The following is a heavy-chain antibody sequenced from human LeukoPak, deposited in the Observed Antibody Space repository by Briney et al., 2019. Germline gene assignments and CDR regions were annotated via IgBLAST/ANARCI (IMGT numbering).Heavy chain of an antibody. CDR3: ARAHLAVAGTGWFDP. D-gene: IGHD6-19*01. J-gene: IGHJ5*02. Sequence: SVKVSCKASGGTFRSYAISWVRQAPGQGLEWMGRIIPIFGTTSYAQKFQGRVTITTDECTSTAYMDLSSLRSEDTAVYYCARAHLAVAGTGWFDPWGQGTLVTVSS. CDR2: IIPIFGTT. V-gene: IGHV1-69*05. CDR1: GGTFRSYA.